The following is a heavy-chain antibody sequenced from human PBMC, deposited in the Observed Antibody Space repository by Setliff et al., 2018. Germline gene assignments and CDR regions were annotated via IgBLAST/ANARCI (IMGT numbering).Heavy chain of an antibody. V-gene: IGHV1-46*01. CDR1: GYTFTTYY. Sequence: GASVKVSCKASGYTFTTYYMHWVRQAPGQGLEWMGIINPSGGYASYAQKFQGRVTMTRDTSTSTVYMELSSLRSEDTAVYYCARDPKLVGAPERAFDYWGQGTQVTVSS. CDR2: INPSGGYA. J-gene: IGHJ4*02. D-gene: IGHD1-26*01. CDR3: ARDPKLVGAPERAFDY.